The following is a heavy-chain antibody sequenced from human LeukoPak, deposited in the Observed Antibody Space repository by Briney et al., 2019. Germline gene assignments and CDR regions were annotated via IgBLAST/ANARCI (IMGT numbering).Heavy chain of an antibody. V-gene: IGHV3-23*01. CDR2: ISGSGGST. CDR1: GFTFSSYA. Sequence: GGSLRLSCAASGFTFSSYAMSWVRQAPGKGLEWVSAISGSGGSTYYADSVKGRFTISRDNSKNTLYLQMNSLRAEGTAVYYCAKKGMVTSYYFDYWGQGTLVTVSS. D-gene: IGHD5-18*01. J-gene: IGHJ4*02. CDR3: AKKGMVTSYYFDY.